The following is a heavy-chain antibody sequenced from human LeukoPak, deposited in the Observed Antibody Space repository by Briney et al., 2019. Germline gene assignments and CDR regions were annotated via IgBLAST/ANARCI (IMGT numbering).Heavy chain of an antibody. J-gene: IGHJ3*02. CDR2: INSDGSST. Sequence: GGSLRLSCAASGFTSSSYWMHWVRQAPGKGLVWVSRINSDGSSTSYADSVKGRFTISRDNAKNTLYLQMNSLRAEDTAVYYCARDRRDRITIFGVVDRGHDAFDIWGQGTMVTVSS. CDR3: ARDRRDRITIFGVVDRGHDAFDI. V-gene: IGHV3-74*01. CDR1: GFTSSSYW. D-gene: IGHD3-3*01.